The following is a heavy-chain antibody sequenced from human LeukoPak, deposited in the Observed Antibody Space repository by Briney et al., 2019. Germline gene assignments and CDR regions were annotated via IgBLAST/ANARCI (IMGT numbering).Heavy chain of an antibody. D-gene: IGHD6-19*01. Sequence: GGSLRLSCAASGFTFSSYSMLWVRQAPGKGLEWVSYISSSSSTIYYADSVKGRFTISRDNAKNSLYLQMNTLRAEDTAVYYCASSPMAVEGHYWGQGTLVTVSS. V-gene: IGHV3-48*01. CDR1: GFTFSSYS. J-gene: IGHJ4*02. CDR3: ASSPMAVEGHY. CDR2: ISSSSSTI.